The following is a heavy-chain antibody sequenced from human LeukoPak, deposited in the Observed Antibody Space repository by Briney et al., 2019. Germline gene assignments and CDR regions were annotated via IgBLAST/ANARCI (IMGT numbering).Heavy chain of an antibody. D-gene: IGHD1-14*01. CDR3: GKNNKVVRYSRHGQWFDP. Sequence: SETLSLTCSVSGGSIRSSSYFWGWIRQPPGKGLEWIWSIYYSGSTYYNPSLKSRVTISVDTSKNQFSLKLSSVTAADTAVYYCGKNNKVVRYSRHGQWFDPWGQGTLVHVSS. CDR2: IYYSGST. V-gene: IGHV4-39*07. CDR1: GGSIRSSSYF. J-gene: IGHJ5*02.